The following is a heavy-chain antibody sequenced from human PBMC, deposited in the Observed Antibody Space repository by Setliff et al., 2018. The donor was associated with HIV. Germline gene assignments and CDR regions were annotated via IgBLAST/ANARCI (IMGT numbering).Heavy chain of an antibody. CDR1: GGSFSGYC. V-gene: IGHV4-34*01. CDR2: MQHSGRT. Sequence: PSETLSLTCAVYGGSFSGYCWSWIRQPPGKGLEWIGEMQHSGRTNYNPSLRSRVTTSVDTSKSQFSLKLSSVTAADTAVYYCARGQMYYDILTGYYRWFDPWGQGTLVTVSS. J-gene: IGHJ5*02. D-gene: IGHD3-9*01. CDR3: ARGQMYYDILTGYYRWFDP.